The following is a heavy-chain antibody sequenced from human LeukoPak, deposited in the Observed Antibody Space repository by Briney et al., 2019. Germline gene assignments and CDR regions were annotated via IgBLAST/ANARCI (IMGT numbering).Heavy chain of an antibody. D-gene: IGHD3-10*01. J-gene: IGHJ6*04. CDR1: GGSTSRYY. Sequence: PETLSLTCTVSGGSTSRYYWSWIRQPPGKGLEWIGYIYYSGSTNYNPSLKSRVTISVDTSKNQFSLKLSSVTAADTAVYYCARSHMVRGGRYGMDVWGKGTTVTVSS. CDR3: ARSHMVRGGRYGMDV. V-gene: IGHV4-59*01. CDR2: IYYSGST.